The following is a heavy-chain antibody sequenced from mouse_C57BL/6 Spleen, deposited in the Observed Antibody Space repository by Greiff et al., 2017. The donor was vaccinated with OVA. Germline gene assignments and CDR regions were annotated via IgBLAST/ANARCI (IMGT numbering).Heavy chain of an antibody. CDR2: ISSGSSTI. CDR1: GFTFSDYG. CDR3: ARGYSNYYFDY. Sequence: DVKLVESGGGLVKPGGSLKLSCAASGFTFSDYGMHWVRQAPEKGLEWVAYISSGSSTISYADTVKGGFTISSDNAKNTLFLQMTSLRSEDTAMYYCARGYSNYYFDYWGQGTTLTVSS. V-gene: IGHV5-17*01. J-gene: IGHJ2*01. D-gene: IGHD2-5*01.